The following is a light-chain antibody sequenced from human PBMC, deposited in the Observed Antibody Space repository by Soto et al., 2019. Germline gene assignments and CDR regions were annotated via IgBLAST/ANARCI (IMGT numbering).Light chain of an antibody. J-gene: IGLJ1*01. V-gene: IGLV2-23*01. Sequence: QSVLTQPASVSGSPGQSITISCTGTNSDVGTHNLVSWYQQHPGKAPKLIIYEGTKRPSGGSNRFSGSKSGNTASLTISGLQAEDEADYYCCSYALLFGTGTKVTVL. CDR2: EGT. CDR3: CSYALL. CDR1: NSDVGTHNL.